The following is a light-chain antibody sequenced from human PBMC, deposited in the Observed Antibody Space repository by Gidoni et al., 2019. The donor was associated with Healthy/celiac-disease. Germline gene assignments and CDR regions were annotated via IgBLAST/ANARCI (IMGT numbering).Light chain of an antibody. CDR2: LGY. J-gene: IGKJ1*01. CDR3: MQALQTP. CDR1: QSLLHSNGYNY. Sequence: DIVMTQSPLSLPVTPGEPASISCRSSQSLLHSNGYNYLDWYLQKPGQSPQLLIYLGYNRASGVPYRFSGSGSGTDFTLKISRVEAEDVGVYYCMQALQTPFXQXTKVEIK. V-gene: IGKV2-28*01.